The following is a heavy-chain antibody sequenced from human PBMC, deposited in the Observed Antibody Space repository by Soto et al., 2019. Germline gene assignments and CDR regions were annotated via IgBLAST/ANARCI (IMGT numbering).Heavy chain of an antibody. CDR3: ARIRQYXSGGSCENSYYYYGMDV. V-gene: IGHV3-21*01. CDR2: ISSSSSYI. D-gene: IGHD2-15*01. Sequence: GGSLRLSCAASGFTFSGYSMNWVRQAPGKGLEWVSSISSSSSYIYYADSVKGRFTISRDNAKNSLYLQMNSLRAEDTAGYYCARIRQYXSGGSCENSYYYYGMDVWGQGTTVTVSS. CDR1: GFTFSGYS. J-gene: IGHJ6*02.